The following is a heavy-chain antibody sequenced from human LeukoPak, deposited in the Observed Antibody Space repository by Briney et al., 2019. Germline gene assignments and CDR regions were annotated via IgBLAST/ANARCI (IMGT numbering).Heavy chain of an antibody. J-gene: IGHJ4*02. CDR2: MNPNSGNT. Sequence: ASVKVSCKASGYTFTSYDINWVRQATGQGLEWMGWMNPNSGNTGYAQKFQGRVTMTRNTSISTAYMELGSLRSEDTAVYYCARGFGYSSGWYYFDYWGQGTLVTVSS. CDR1: GYTFTSYD. CDR3: ARGFGYSSGWYYFDY. V-gene: IGHV1-8*01. D-gene: IGHD6-19*01.